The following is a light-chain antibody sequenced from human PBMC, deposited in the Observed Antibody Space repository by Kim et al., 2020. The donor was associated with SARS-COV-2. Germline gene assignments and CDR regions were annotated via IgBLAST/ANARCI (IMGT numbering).Light chain of an antibody. J-gene: IGKJ2*03. CDR3: PQYYSTPPS. CDR1: PTDLYNSTTKNY. Sequence: ATLNSKTSPTDLYNSTTKNYLAWYQQKPGQAPKLLIYWASIRESGVSDRFSGSGSETDFPLSIISPQAEDVAVYNCPQYYSTPPSFGQGTKLEI. CDR2: WAS. V-gene: IGKV4-1*01.